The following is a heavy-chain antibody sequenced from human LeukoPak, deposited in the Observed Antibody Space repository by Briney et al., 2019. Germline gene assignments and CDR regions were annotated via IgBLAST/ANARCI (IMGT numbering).Heavy chain of an antibody. CDR3: TTLRGGSSLYTYYFDY. V-gene: IGHV3-23*01. Sequence: GGSLRLSCTASGFTLSSYEMSWIRQAPGKGLEWVSSIDYSGGETHYADSVKGRFTISRDNSKNTLYLQLSSLRGDDTAVYYCTTLRGGSSLYTYYFDYWGQGTLVTVSS. D-gene: IGHD6-13*01. CDR2: IDYSGGET. CDR1: GFTLSSYE. J-gene: IGHJ4*02.